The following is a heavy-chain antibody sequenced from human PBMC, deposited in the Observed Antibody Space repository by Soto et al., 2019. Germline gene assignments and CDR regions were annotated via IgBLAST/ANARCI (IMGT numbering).Heavy chain of an antibody. V-gene: IGHV3-30-3*01. CDR1: GFTFSSYT. D-gene: IGHD5-18*01. J-gene: IGHJ6*02. CDR2: ILYDGGNK. Sequence: PGGSLRLSCAASGFTFSSYTIHWVRQAPGKGLEWVALILYDGGNKYYADSVKGGFTISRDNSKNTLYLQMNSLRAEDTAVYYCARDNGYSHGHGMDVWGQGTKVTVSS. CDR3: ARDNGYSHGHGMDV.